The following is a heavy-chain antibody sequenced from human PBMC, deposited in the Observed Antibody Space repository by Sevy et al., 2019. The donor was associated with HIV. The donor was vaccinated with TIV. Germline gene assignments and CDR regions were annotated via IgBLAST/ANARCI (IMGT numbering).Heavy chain of an antibody. CDR1: GFTFSSYA. CDR3: ARGGAVAGPDAFDI. CDR2: ISYDGSNK. D-gene: IGHD6-19*01. Sequence: QLGGSLRLSCAASGFTFSSYAMHWVRQAPGKGLEWVAVISYDGSNKYYADSVKGRFTISRDNSKNTLYLQMNSLRAEDTAVYYCARGGAVAGPDAFDIWGQGTMVTDSS. V-gene: IGHV3-30-3*01. J-gene: IGHJ3*02.